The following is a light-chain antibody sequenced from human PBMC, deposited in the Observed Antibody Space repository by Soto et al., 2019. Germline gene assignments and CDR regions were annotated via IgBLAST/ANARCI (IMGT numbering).Light chain of an antibody. CDR2: AAS. J-gene: IGKJ1*01. CDR3: QQANSFPWT. V-gene: IGKV1-12*01. Sequence: DIQMTQSPSSVSASVGDRVTITCRASQGISSSLAWYQQKPGKAPKLLIYAASILQSGVPSRFSGSGSGTDFTLTISSPQPEDFATYYCQQANSFPWTFGQGTKVEIK. CDR1: QGISSS.